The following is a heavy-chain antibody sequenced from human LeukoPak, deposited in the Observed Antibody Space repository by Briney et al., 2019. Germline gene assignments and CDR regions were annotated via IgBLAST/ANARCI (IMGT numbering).Heavy chain of an antibody. CDR2: ISGSDSII. J-gene: IGHJ4*02. D-gene: IGHD3-22*01. Sequence: GGSLRLSCAASGFTLSSSPMTWVRQAPGKGLEWVSFISGSDSIIFYADSVKGRFTISRDNARNSLYLQMNSLRDEDTAVYYCAREIVVLNVGDGFDYWGQGTLVTVSS. CDR3: AREIVVLNVGDGFDY. CDR1: GFTLSSSP. V-gene: IGHV3-48*02.